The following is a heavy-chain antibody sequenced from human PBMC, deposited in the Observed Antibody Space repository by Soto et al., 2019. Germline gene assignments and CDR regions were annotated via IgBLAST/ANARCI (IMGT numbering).Heavy chain of an antibody. CDR3: VTRPASIITPNFDY. D-gene: IGHD3-3*02. CDR1: GFSLSTSGLA. V-gene: IGHV2-5*02. J-gene: IGHJ4*02. Sequence: QITLKESGPTLVKPTQTLTLTCTFSGFSLSTSGLAVGWIRQPPGKALEWLALIYWDDDMRYRPTMKSRLTKTKITCKNPLILTTTNMNPVDTATYYCVTRPASIITPNFDYWGLGTLVRVST. CDR2: IYWDDDM.